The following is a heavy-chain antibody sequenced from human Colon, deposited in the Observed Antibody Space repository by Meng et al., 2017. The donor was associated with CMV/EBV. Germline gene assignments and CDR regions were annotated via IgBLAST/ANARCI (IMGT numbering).Heavy chain of an antibody. J-gene: IGHJ4*02. CDR3: ARDPGLGWSDY. V-gene: IGHV1-46*01. CDR1: GYTLTTYY. D-gene: IGHD2-15*01. CDR2: IDPSGTST. Sequence: ASVKVSCKASGYTLTTYYMHWVRQAPGKGLEWLGRIDPSGTSTIYAQNFQGRVTMTKDTSTSTVYMELRSLRSEDTALYFCARDPGLGWSDYWGQGTQVTVSS.